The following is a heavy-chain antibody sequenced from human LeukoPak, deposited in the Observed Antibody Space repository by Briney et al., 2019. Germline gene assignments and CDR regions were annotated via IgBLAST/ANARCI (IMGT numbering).Heavy chain of an antibody. D-gene: IGHD2-15*01. CDR3: ARDSSHYCTGGRCYSEYFQN. CDR1: GGSISSYY. V-gene: IGHV4-4*07. CDR2: IYTSGST. Sequence: PSETLSLTCTVSGGSISSYYWSWIRQPAGKGLEWIGRIYTSGSTNYNPSLKSRVTMSVDTSKNQFSLELSSVTAADTAVYYCARDSSHYCTGGRCYSEYFQNWGQGTLVTVSS. J-gene: IGHJ1*01.